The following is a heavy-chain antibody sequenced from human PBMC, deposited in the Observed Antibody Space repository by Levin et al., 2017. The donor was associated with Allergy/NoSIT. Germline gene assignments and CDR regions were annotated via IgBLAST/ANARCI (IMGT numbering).Heavy chain of an antibody. Sequence: SCAASGFTFSNYAMHWVRQAPGKGLEWVAVISYDGSNKYYADSVKGRFTISRDNSKNTLYVQMNSLRVEDTAVYYCARSEGSGSKKRAPGYWGQGTLVTVSS. J-gene: IGHJ4*02. CDR3: ARSEGSGSKKRAPGY. CDR2: ISYDGSNK. D-gene: IGHD3-10*01. V-gene: IGHV3-30-3*01. CDR1: GFTFSNYA.